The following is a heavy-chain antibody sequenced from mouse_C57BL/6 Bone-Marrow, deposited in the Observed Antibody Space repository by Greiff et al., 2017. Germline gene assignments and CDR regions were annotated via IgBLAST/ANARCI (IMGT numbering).Heavy chain of an antibody. CDR2: LYPGSGNP. V-gene: IGHV1-76*01. J-gene: IGHJ4*01. CDR1: GYTFTDYY. Sequence: QVQLQQSGAELVRPGASVKLSCKASGYTFTDYYINWVKQRPGQGLEWIARLYPGSGNPYYNEKFKGKATLTVEKSSSTASMQLSTLTSEYSAVFFCARGYYARDYGGKGTSVTVAA. CDR3: ARGYYARDY.